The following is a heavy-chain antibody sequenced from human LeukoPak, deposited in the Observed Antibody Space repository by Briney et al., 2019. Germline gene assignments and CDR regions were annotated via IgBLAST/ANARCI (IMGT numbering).Heavy chain of an antibody. D-gene: IGHD2-8*01. J-gene: IGHJ3*02. V-gene: IGHV5-51*01. CDR3: ARQAHQVSNDAFDI. Sequence: GESLKISCKGSGYSFTTYWIGWVRQMPGKGLEWMGIIYPGDSDTRYSPSFQGQVTISADKSISTAYLQWSSLKASDTAMYYCARQAHQVSNDAFDIWAKGQWSPSLQ. CDR2: IYPGDSDT. CDR1: GYSFTTYW.